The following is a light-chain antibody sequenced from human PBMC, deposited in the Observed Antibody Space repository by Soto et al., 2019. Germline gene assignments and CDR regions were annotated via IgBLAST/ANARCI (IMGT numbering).Light chain of an antibody. CDR2: GTS. Sequence: IVLTQSPGTLSLSPGERATLSCRASQSVSSSYLAWDQQKPGQAPRLLIYGTSSRATAIPDRFSGSGSGTDYTLTISRLEHEDFAVYYCQQDGSSSWTFGQGTKVEIK. CDR1: QSVSSSY. J-gene: IGKJ1*01. V-gene: IGKV3-20*01. CDR3: QQDGSSSWT.